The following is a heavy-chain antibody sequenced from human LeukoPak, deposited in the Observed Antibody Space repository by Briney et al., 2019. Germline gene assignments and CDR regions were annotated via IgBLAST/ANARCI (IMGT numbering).Heavy chain of an antibody. CDR2: IYTSGST. D-gene: IGHD3-10*01. V-gene: IGHV4-4*07. J-gene: IGHJ4*02. CDR1: GDSINSFY. Sequence: SETLSLTCTVSGDSINSFYWSWIRQPAGKGLEWIGRIYTSGSTNYSPSLKSRVTMSVDTSKNQFSLKLSSVTAADTAVYYCAGGPWVGELLGWGQGTLVTVSS. CDR3: AGGPWVGELLG.